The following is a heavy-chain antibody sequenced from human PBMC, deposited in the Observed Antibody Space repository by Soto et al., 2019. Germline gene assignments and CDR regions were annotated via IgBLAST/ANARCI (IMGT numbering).Heavy chain of an antibody. CDR2: IIGSAENT. J-gene: IGHJ4*02. V-gene: IGHV3-23*01. D-gene: IGHD3-22*01. CDR1: GCTCSNFI. CDR3: AKDTNRYDSSGPYDS. Sequence: XGSLRLSCAPSGCTCSNFIMSWVRRAPGKGLDWVSGIIGSAENTNYADSVRGRFTISRDNFKTTLTLQMNSLRVDDTAVYYCAKDTNRYDSSGPYDSWRQGLLVTVSS.